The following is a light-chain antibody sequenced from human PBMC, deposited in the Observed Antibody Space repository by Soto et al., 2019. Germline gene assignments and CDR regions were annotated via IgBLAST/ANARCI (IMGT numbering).Light chain of an antibody. Sequence: IVMTQSPATLSMSPGERATLSCRASQNIYSNVAWYQQRPGQAPRLLIYRASTRAPGIPARFSGSGSGTEFTLTISSLQSEDFTVYSCLQYHNLWAFGQGTKVEIK. V-gene: IGKV3-15*01. J-gene: IGKJ1*01. CDR1: QNIYSN. CDR2: RAS. CDR3: LQYHNLWA.